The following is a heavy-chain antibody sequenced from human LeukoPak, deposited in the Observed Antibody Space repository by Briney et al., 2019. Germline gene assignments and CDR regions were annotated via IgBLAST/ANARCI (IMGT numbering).Heavy chain of an antibody. Sequence: GRSLRLSCAASGFAFRSFAMHWVRQTPGKGLEWVALISYDGSYSYYADSVQGRFTISRDDSLNTRYLQMNSLTTEDTAIYYCARAKHRGWGLDYWGQGSLVAVSS. V-gene: IGHV3-30*01. CDR2: ISYDGSYS. CDR1: GFAFRSFA. J-gene: IGHJ4*02. CDR3: ARAKHRGWGLDY. D-gene: IGHD7-27*01.